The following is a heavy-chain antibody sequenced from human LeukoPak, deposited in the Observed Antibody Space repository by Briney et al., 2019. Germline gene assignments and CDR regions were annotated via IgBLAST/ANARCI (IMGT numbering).Heavy chain of an antibody. V-gene: IGHV4-59*01. CDR3: ARHADYGDYAWIDY. D-gene: IGHD4-17*01. Sequence: SETLSLTCTVSGGSISSYYWSWIRQPPGKGLEWIGYIYYSGSTNYNPSLKSRVTISVDTSKNQFSLKLSPVTAADTAVYYCARHADYGDYAWIDYWGQGTLVTVSS. CDR1: GGSISSYY. CDR2: IYYSGST. J-gene: IGHJ4*02.